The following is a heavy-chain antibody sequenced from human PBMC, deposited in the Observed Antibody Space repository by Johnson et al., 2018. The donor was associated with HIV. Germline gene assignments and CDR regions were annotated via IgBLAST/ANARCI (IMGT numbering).Heavy chain of an antibody. V-gene: IGHV3-66*01. Sequence: VQLVESGGGLVQPGGSLRLSCAASGFIVSSNYMSWVRQAPGKGLEWVSVIYSGGSTYYADSVKGRFTISRDNSKNTLYVQMNSLRAEDTAVYYCALSGSSVVVAFDIWGQGTMVTVSS. D-gene: IGHD6-6*01. CDR1: GFIVSSNY. J-gene: IGHJ3*02. CDR2: IYSGGST. CDR3: ALSGSSVVVAFDI.